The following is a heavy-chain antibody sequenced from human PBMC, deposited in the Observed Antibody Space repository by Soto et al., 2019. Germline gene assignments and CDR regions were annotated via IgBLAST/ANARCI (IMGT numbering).Heavy chain of an antibody. CDR3: AKDWTAI. D-gene: IGHD2-21*02. CDR1: GFTFGSYS. Sequence: EVQLSESGGGLVQPGGSLRLSCAASGFTFGSYSMSWVRQAPGQGLEWVSTVSGSGGSTYYGDSVKGRFTISRDNSKNTLYLQMNSLRAEDTAVYYCAKDWTAIWGQGTMVTVSS. J-gene: IGHJ3*02. CDR2: VSGSGGST. V-gene: IGHV3-23*01.